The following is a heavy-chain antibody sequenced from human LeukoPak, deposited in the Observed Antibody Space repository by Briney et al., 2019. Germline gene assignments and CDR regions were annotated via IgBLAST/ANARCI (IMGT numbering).Heavy chain of an antibody. CDR2: INSDGGST. J-gene: IGHJ4*02. D-gene: IGHD3-10*01. V-gene: IGHV3-74*03. CDR3: AREGGVTMVRGVLRY. Sequence: GGSLRLSCEASGFNLRNYWMHWVRQAPGQRPVWVSCINSDGGSTTYADSVKGRFTISRNNAKNTLYLDMNSLRAEDTAVYYCAREGGVTMVRGVLRYWGQGALVTVSS. CDR1: GFNLRNYW.